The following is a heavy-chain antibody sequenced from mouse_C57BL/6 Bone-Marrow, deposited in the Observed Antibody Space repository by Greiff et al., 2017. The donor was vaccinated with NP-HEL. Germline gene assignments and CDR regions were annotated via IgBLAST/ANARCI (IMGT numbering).Heavy chain of an antibody. J-gene: IGHJ2*01. Sequence: QVQLQQPGAELVKPGASVKVSCKASGYTFTSYWMHWVKQRPGQGLEWIGRIHPSDSDTNYNQKFKGKATLTVDKSSSTDYMQLSSLTSEDSAVYYCAIRGYYYSSRYYFDYWGQGTTLTVSS. CDR1: GYTFTSYW. CDR2: IHPSDSDT. CDR3: AIRGYYYSSRYYFDY. V-gene: IGHV1-74*01. D-gene: IGHD1-1*01.